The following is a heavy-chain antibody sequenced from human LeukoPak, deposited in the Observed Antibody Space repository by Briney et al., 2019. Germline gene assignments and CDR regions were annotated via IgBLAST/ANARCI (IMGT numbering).Heavy chain of an antibody. Sequence: ASVTVSFTASGYTFTIYGISWVRQAPGQGLEWMGWISAYNGNTNYAQKLQGRVTITTDTSTSTAYMELRSLRSDDTAVYYCATGAAAGANFDYWGQGTLVTVSS. CDR2: ISAYNGNT. V-gene: IGHV1-18*01. J-gene: IGHJ4*02. CDR3: ATGAAAGANFDY. D-gene: IGHD6-13*01. CDR1: GYTFTIYG.